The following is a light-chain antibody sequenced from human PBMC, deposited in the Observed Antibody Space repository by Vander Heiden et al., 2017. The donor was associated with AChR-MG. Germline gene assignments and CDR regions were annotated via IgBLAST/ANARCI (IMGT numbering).Light chain of an antibody. CDR3: SSYTSSNTRL. CDR1: SGDVGGDDF. J-gene: IGLJ2*01. V-gene: IGLV2-14*03. CDR2: SVK. Sequence: SALTQPASASGPPAPSITISCTGSSGDVGGDDFVCWYQQHPGKAHKVLICSVKKRPSGVSDRFCGSKCGNTASLTISGLQAEDEADYCCSSYTSSNTRLFGRGTKVTVL.